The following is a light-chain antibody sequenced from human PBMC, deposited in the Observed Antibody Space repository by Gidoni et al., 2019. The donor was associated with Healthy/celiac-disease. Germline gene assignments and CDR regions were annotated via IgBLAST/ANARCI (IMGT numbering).Light chain of an antibody. Sequence: SSELTQDPAVSVALGQTVRITCQGDSLRSYYASWYQQKPGQAPVLVIYGKNNRPSGIPDRFSGSSSGNPASLTITGAQAEDGADYYCNSRDSSGNHAVVFGGGTKLTVL. CDR2: GKN. V-gene: IGLV3-19*01. CDR1: SLRSYY. J-gene: IGLJ2*01. CDR3: NSRDSSGNHAVV.